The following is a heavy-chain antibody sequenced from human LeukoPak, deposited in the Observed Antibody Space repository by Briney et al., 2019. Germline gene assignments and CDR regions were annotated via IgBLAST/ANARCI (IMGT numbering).Heavy chain of an antibody. Sequence: GGSLRLSCAASGFTFDDFGLSWVRQVPGKGLECVSGINWSGDSTYYADSVKGRFTISRDNAKNSLYLQMNSLRAEDTALYYCAREADVLLWFGELSFWGQGTLVTVSS. CDR2: INWSGDST. CDR3: AREADVLLWFGELSF. D-gene: IGHD3-10*01. CDR1: GFTFDDFG. V-gene: IGHV3-20*04. J-gene: IGHJ4*02.